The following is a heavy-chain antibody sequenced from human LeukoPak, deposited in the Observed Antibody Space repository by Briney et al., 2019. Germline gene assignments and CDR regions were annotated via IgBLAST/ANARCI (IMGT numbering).Heavy chain of an antibody. CDR2: LSKSGNT. J-gene: IGHJ4*02. Sequence: SETLSLTCTVSGGSISSYYWSWIRLPPGKGLEWIGYLSKSGNTNYSPSLKSRVTIFGDTSKNQFFLKLSSVTAADTAVYYCASSGWYRGYWGQGTLVTVSS. D-gene: IGHD6-19*01. CDR3: ASSGWYRGY. CDR1: GGSISSYY. V-gene: IGHV4-59*12.